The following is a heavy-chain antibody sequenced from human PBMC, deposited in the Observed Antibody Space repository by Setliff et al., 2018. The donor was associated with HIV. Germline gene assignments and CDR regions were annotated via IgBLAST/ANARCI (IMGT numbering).Heavy chain of an antibody. CDR2: TFHRSKWYS. CDR3: ARSITTAGTVFDY. V-gene: IGHV6-1*01. J-gene: IGHJ4*02. CDR1: GDSVSNYSAA. D-gene: IGHD6-13*01. Sequence: SQTLSPTCAISGDSVSNYSAAWNWIRQSPSRGLEWLGRTFHRSKWYSDYAESVRSRITINPDTSKNQLSLQLHSVTPEDTAVYYCARSITTAGTVFDYWGQGTLVTVSS.